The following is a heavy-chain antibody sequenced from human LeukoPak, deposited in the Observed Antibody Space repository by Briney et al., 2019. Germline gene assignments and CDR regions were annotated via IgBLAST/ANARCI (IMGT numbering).Heavy chain of an antibody. CDR2: ISCSSSTI. J-gene: IGHJ4*02. V-gene: IGHV3-48*01. CDR1: GFTFSSYS. CDR3: ARDLSYGYVLSYYFDY. D-gene: IGHD5-18*01. Sequence: GGSLRLSCAASGFTFSSYSMNWLRQAPGKGLEWVSYISCSSSTIYYADSVKPRFTISRENAKNSLYLKLNSLRAEDTAVYYCARDLSYGYVLSYYFDYWGQGTLVTVSS.